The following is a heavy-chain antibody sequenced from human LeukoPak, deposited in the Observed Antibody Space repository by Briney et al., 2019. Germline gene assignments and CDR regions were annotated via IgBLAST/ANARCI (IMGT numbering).Heavy chain of an antibody. J-gene: IGHJ4*02. CDR1: GGSISSSNW. D-gene: IGHD2-15*01. Sequence: SETLSLTCAVSGGSISSSNWWSWIRQPPGKGLEWIGEIYHSGSTNYNPSLKSRVTISVDKSKTQFSLKLSSVTAADTAVYYCARDGGGVVVAADPYFDYWGQGTLITVSS. CDR3: ARDGGGVVVAADPYFDY. V-gene: IGHV4-4*02. CDR2: IYHSGST.